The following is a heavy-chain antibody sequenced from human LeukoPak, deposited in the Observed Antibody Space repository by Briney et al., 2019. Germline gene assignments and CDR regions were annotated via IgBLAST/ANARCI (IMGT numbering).Heavy chain of an antibody. D-gene: IGHD6-19*01. CDR1: GASISSYH. V-gene: IGHV4-59*01. CDR3: ARSQSSGWYLSDF. Sequence: SETLSLTCTVSGASISSYHWSWIRQPPGKGLEWIGYIYYSGSTNYNPSLKSRVTISVDTSKNQFSLKLSSVIAADTAVYYCARSQSSGWYLSDFWGQGTLVTVSS. CDR2: IYYSGST. J-gene: IGHJ4*02.